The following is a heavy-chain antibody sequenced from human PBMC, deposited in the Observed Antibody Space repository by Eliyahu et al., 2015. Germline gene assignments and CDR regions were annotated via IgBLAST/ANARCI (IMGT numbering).Heavy chain of an antibody. CDR1: XHFPCAF. CDR2: IISRTDGGAT. CDR3: TIDSPYGGWHEFGY. D-gene: IGHD4/OR15-4a*01. Sequence: EVQLVESGGRPGKAGGXPXTLLXXLWXHFPCAFMCWVRQAPGKGREWVGRIISRTDGGATDYGAPVKGRFTISRDDSKNTLYLQMDSMKTEDTAVYYCTIDSPYGGWHEFGYWGQGTLVTVSS. J-gene: IGHJ4*02. V-gene: IGHV3-15*01.